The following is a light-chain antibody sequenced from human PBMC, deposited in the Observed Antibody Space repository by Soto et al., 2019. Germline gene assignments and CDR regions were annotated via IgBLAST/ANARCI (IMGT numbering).Light chain of an antibody. CDR1: QSVSSTY. J-gene: IGKJ2*01. CDR3: QQYGSSLYT. V-gene: IGKV3-20*01. CDR2: DAS. Sequence: EIVLTQSPGTLSLSPGERATLSCRASQSVSSTYLAWYQQKPGQAPRLLIYDASSRATGIPDRFSGSGSGTDFCLTISRLEPEDFAVYYCQQYGSSLYTFGQGTKLEIK.